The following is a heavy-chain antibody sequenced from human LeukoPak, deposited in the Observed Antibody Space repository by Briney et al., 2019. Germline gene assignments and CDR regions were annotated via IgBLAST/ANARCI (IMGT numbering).Heavy chain of an antibody. Sequence: ASVKVSCKASGYTFTSYYMHWVRQAPGQRLGWMGIINPSGGSTSYAQKFQSRVTMTRDMSTSTVYMELSSLRSEDTAVYYCARVAYPRDGYNSVDYWGQGTLVTVSS. J-gene: IGHJ4*02. CDR3: ARVAYPRDGYNSVDY. CDR2: INPSGGST. D-gene: IGHD5-24*01. CDR1: GYTFTSYY. V-gene: IGHV1-46*01.